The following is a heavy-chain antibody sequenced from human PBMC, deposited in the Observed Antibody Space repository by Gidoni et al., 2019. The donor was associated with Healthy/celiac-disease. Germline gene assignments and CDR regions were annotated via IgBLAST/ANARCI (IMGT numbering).Heavy chain of an antibody. CDR1: GFTFDDYT. V-gene: IGHV3-43*01. D-gene: IGHD3-10*01. CDR3: AKDRQSGRAGYYYYGMDV. J-gene: IGHJ6*02. CDR2: ISWDGGST. Sequence: EVQLVESGGVVVQPGGSLRLSCAASGFTFDDYTMHWVRQAPGKGLEWVSLISWDGGSTYYADSVKGRFTISRDNSKNSLYLQMNSLRTEDTALYYCAKDRQSGRAGYYYYGMDVWGQGTTVTVSS.